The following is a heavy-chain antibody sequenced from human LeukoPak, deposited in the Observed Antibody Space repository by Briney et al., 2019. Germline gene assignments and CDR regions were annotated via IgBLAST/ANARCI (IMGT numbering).Heavy chain of an antibody. Sequence: GGSLRLSCAASGFTYSSYSMNWVRQAPGKGLEWVSAISGSGGSTYYADSVKGRFTISRDNSKNTLYLQMNSLRAEDTAVYYCAKVTARVIDYWGQGTLVTVSS. D-gene: IGHD6-6*01. CDR2: ISGSGGST. CDR1: GFTYSSYS. J-gene: IGHJ4*02. V-gene: IGHV3-23*01. CDR3: AKVTARVIDY.